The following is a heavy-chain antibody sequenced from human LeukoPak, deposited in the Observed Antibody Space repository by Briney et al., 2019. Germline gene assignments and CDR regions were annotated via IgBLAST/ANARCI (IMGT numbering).Heavy chain of an antibody. Sequence: SVRVSCKASGGTFSSYTISWVRQAPGQGLEWMGRVVPIFGTTNYAQKFQDRVTITADKSTSTAYMQLSSLTSEDTAVYYCSTLGHDSNGYYRLTDYWGQGTLVTVSS. J-gene: IGHJ4*02. CDR2: VVPIFGTT. CDR1: GGTFSSYT. CDR3: STLGHDSNGYYRLTDY. V-gene: IGHV1-69*08. D-gene: IGHD3-22*01.